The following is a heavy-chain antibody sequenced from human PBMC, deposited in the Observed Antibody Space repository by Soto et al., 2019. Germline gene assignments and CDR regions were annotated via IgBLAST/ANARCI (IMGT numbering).Heavy chain of an antibody. J-gene: IGHJ6*02. CDR3: ATDSRWLQLRYYYGMDV. D-gene: IGHD5-12*01. CDR1: GYTLTVLS. V-gene: IGHV1-24*01. CDR2: FDPEDGET. Sequence: GASVKVSSKVCGYTLTVLSMHWVRQAPGKGLEWMGGFDPEDGETIYAQKFQGRVTMTEDTSTDTAYMELSSLRSEDTAVYYCATDSRWLQLRYYYGMDVWGQGTTVTVSS.